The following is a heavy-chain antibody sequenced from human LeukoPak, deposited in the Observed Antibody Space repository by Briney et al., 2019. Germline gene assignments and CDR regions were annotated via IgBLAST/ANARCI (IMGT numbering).Heavy chain of an antibody. J-gene: IGHJ4*02. CDR2: IYYSGST. Sequence: PSETLSLTCTVSGVSISSYYWSWIRQPPGKGLEWIGYIYYSGSTNYNPSLKSRVTISVDTSKKQFSLKLSSVTAADTAVYYCARRSHGYTLDYWGQGTLVTVSS. V-gene: IGHV4-59*08. CDR3: ARRSHGYTLDY. CDR1: GVSISSYY. D-gene: IGHD5-12*01.